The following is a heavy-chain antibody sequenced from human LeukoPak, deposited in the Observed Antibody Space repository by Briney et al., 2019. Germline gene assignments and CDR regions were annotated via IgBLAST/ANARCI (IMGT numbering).Heavy chain of an antibody. D-gene: IGHD6-19*01. CDR3: ARDSGWYFNY. CDR1: GFTFSSYA. CDR2: INQYGNEE. J-gene: IGHJ4*02. Sequence: GSLRLSCAASGFTFSSYAMSWVRQAPGKGLEWVANINQYGNEEYYVDSVKGRFTISRDNGKNSLYLQMSSLRAEDTAVYYCARDSGWYFNYWGQGTLVTVSS. V-gene: IGHV3-7*03.